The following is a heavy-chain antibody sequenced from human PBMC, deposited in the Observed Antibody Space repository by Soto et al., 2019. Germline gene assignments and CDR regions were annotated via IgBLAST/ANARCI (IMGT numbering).Heavy chain of an antibody. CDR3: AGHGYSSQDY. CDR2: IGGSGDAT. Sequence: RRALRVPCVASGFNFSTFGLSWVRQAPGKGLEWVSAIGGSGDATYYADSVKGRFTISRDNSKNTLYLQMKSLRAEDTAVYYCAGHGYSSQDYWGQGALVTVYS. CDR1: GFNFSTFG. V-gene: IGHV3-23*01. D-gene: IGHD5-18*01. J-gene: IGHJ4*02.